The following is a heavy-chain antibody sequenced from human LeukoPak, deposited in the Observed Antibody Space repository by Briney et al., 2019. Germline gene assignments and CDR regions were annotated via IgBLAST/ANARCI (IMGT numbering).Heavy chain of an antibody. J-gene: IGHJ6*03. CDR1: GLTFSTSP. Sequence: GGSLRLSCAASGLTFSTSPMNWVRLAPGNRLEWVSTSGTSGDTYYADSVKGRFTISRDNSKNTLYLQMNSLRAEDTAVYYCAKYSSSYYYYMDVWGKGTTVTVSS. V-gene: IGHV3-23*01. CDR3: AKYSSSYYYYMDV. CDR2: SGTSGDT. D-gene: IGHD6-13*01.